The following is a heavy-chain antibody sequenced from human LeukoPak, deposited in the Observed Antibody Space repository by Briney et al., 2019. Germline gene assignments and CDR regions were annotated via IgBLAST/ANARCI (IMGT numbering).Heavy chain of an antibody. CDR2: INHSGST. CDR3: AREEYYYDSSGYSDAFDI. V-gene: IGHV4-34*01. D-gene: IGHD3-22*01. Sequence: SETLSLTCAVYGGSFSGYYWSWIRQPPGKGLEWIGEINHSGSTNYIPSLKSRVTISVDTSKNQFYLKLSSVTAADTAVYYCAREEYYYDSSGYSDAFDIWGQGTMVTVSS. J-gene: IGHJ3*02. CDR1: GGSFSGYY.